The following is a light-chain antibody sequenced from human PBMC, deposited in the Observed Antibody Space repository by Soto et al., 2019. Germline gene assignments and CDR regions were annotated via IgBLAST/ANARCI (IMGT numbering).Light chain of an antibody. J-gene: IGKJ1*01. CDR1: QSIGLA. V-gene: IGKV3-11*01. CDR3: QQRTDGPPWT. CDR2: VAS. Sequence: EIVLTQSPATLSLSPGERATLSCRASQSIGLAIAWYQHKPGQAPRLLIFVASQRATGIPARFRGSGSGTDFTLSISSIEPEDFAVYYFQQRTDGPPWTFGQGTKGESK.